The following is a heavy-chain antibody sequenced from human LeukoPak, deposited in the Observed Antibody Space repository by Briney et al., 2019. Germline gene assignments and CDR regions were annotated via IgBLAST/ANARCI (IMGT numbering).Heavy chain of an antibody. V-gene: IGHV4-34*01. CDR2: INHSGST. CDR3: ARIRGYGDLPFDY. Sequence: PSETLSLTCAVYGGSFSGYYWSWIRQPPGKGLEWIGEINHSGSTNYNPSLKSRVTISVDTSKNQFSLKLSSVTAADTAVYYCARIRGYGDLPFDYWGQGTLVTVSS. J-gene: IGHJ4*02. D-gene: IGHD4-17*01. CDR1: GGSFSGYY.